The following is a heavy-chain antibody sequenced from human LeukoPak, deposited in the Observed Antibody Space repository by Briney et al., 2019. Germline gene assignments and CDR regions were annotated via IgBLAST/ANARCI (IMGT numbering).Heavy chain of an antibody. V-gene: IGHV3-23*01. Sequence: QPGGSLRLSSSASGXAFSVYAMSWLRQPPGKELEWVSTINANSGTTSYAASVRGRFTISRDNSKNTLYLQLNTLRADDTATYYCSKPISGGLAVTADWFHPWGQGTLVVVSS. J-gene: IGHJ5*01. CDR1: GXAFSVYA. D-gene: IGHD6-19*01. CDR2: INANSGTT. CDR3: SKPISGGLAVTADWFHP.